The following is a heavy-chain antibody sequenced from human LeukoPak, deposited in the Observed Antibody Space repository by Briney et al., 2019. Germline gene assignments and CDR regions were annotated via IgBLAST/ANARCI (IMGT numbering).Heavy chain of an antibody. V-gene: IGHV4-39*01. D-gene: IGHD3-22*01. Sequence: PSETLSLTCTVSGGSISSSSYYWGWIRQPPGKGLEWIGSIYYSGSTYYNPSLKSRVTISVDTSKNQFSLKLSSVTAADTAVYYCATPTYHYYDSGGYYGDYWGQGTLVTVSS. CDR3: ATPTYHYYDSGGYYGDY. CDR2: IYYSGST. J-gene: IGHJ4*02. CDR1: GGSISSSSYY.